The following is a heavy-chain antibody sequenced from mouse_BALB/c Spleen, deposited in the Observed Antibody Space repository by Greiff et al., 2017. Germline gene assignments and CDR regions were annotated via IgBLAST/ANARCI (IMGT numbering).Heavy chain of an antibody. CDR1: GYTFTDYN. CDR3: ARSGYGSSPYYAMDY. J-gene: IGHJ4*01. CDR2: INPNNGGT. Sequence: VQLQQSGPELVKPGASVKIPCKASGYTFTDYNMDWVKQSHGKSLEWIGDINPNNGGTIYNQKFKGKATLTVDKSSSTAYMELRSLTSEDTAVYYCARSGYGSSPYYAMDYWGQGTSVTVSS. V-gene: IGHV1-18*01. D-gene: IGHD1-1*01.